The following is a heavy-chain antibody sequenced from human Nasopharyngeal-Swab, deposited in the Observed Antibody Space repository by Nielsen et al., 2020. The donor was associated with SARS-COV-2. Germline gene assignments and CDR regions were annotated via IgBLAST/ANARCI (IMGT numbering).Heavy chain of an antibody. V-gene: IGHV4-31*03. J-gene: IGHJ3*01. CDR1: GGSISSGGYF. D-gene: IGHD3-16*02. CDR3: AREVIEQAVSDAFDF. Sequence: SETLSLTCTVSGGSISSGGYFWSWIRQHPGKGLEWIGYIHYTGNTYYNPSLESRLTISLDTSQNQFSLRLSSVTAADTAVYYCAREVIEQAVSDAFDFWGQGQWSPSPQ. CDR2: IHYTGNT.